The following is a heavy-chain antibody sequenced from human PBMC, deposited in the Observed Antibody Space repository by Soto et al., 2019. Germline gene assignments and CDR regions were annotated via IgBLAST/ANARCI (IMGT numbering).Heavy chain of an antibody. Sequence: SETLSLTGTVSGGSISSGGYYWSWIRQIPGKGLEWIGYIYYSGSTYYNPSLKSRVTISVDTSKNQYPLKVSSVSAADTAVYYCASGSSWYLDWFDPGGQGTLVTVSS. D-gene: IGHD6-13*01. CDR2: IYYSGST. V-gene: IGHV4-31*03. J-gene: IGHJ5*02. CDR1: GGSISSGGYY. CDR3: ASGSSWYLDWFDP.